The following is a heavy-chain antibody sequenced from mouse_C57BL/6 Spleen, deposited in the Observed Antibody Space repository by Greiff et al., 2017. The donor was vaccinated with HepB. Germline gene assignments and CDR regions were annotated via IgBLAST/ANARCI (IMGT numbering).Heavy chain of an antibody. D-gene: IGHD3-2*02. CDR2: IDPNSGGT. CDR3: ARGGGQLRPVWYFDY. J-gene: IGHJ2*01. Sequence: QVQLQQPGAEFVKPGASVKLSCKASGYTFTSYWMHWVKQRPGRGLEWIGRIDPNSGGTKYNEKFKSKATLTVDKPSSTAYMQLSSLTSEDSAVYYCARGGGQLRPVWYFDYWGQGTTLTVSS. V-gene: IGHV1-72*01. CDR1: GYTFTSYW.